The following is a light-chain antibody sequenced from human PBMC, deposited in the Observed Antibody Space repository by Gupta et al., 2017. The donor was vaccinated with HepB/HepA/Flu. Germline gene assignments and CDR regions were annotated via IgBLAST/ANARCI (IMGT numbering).Light chain of an antibody. CDR2: LGS. CDR1: QSLLHSNGYNY. Sequence: DMVMTQPPLSLPVIPGETASTSCRSSQSLLHSNGYNYLGWYLQKPGQSTQLLIYLGSNRASGVPDRFSGSGSGTDFTLKISRVEAEDVGVYYCMQALQTLTFGPGTKVDIK. V-gene: IGKV2-28*01. CDR3: MQALQTLT. J-gene: IGKJ3*01.